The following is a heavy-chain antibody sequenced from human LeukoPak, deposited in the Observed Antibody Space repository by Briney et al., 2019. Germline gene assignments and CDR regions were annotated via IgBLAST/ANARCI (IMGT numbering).Heavy chain of an antibody. V-gene: IGHV3-53*01. CDR3: ASGSGSYRTPHYYMDV. J-gene: IGHJ6*03. Sequence: TGGSLRHSCVASGFTVSSNYLSWVRQAPGKGLEWVSVIYSGGSTYHADSVKGRFTISGDNSKNTLYLQMNSLRAEDTAVYYCASGSGSYRTPHYYMDVWGAGTTVTVSS. D-gene: IGHD3-10*01. CDR1: GFTVSSNY. CDR2: IYSGGST.